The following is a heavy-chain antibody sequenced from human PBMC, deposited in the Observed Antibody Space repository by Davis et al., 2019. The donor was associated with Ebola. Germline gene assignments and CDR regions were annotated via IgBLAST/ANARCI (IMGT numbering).Heavy chain of an antibody. CDR3: ARGDIVTDQVEYFDY. V-gene: IGHV1-69*13. J-gene: IGHJ4*02. D-gene: IGHD5-12*01. Sequence: SVKVSCKASGGTFYSYAISWVRQVSGQGLEWMGGIIPIIAREDYAQKFQGRVTISADASTDTAYMELSSLRSEDTAIYYCARGDIVTDQVEYFDYWGQGTLVTVSS. CDR1: GGTFYSYA. CDR2: IIPIIARE.